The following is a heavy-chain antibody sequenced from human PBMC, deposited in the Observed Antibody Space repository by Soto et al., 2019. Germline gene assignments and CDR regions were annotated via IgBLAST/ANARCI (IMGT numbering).Heavy chain of an antibody. J-gene: IGHJ5*02. Sequence: SLKVSCKASVGTFSSYTISWVQQAPGQGLEWMGRIIPILGIANYAQKFQGRVTITADKSTSTAYMELSSLRSEDTAVYYCARVGTYSSSSGFDPWGQGTLVTVSS. CDR3: ARVGTYSSSSGFDP. CDR1: VGTFSSYT. CDR2: IIPILGIA. V-gene: IGHV1-69*02. D-gene: IGHD6-6*01.